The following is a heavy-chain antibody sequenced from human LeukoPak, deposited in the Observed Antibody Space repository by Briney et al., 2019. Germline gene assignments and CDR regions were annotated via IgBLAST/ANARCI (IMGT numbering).Heavy chain of an antibody. D-gene: IGHD2-2*01. CDR1: GGSISSGGYY. V-gene: IGHV4-30-2*01. CDR3: ARGVCSSTSCEVGAFDI. CDR2: IYHSGST. Sequence: SRTLSLTCTVSGGSISSGGYYWSWIRQPPGKGLEWIGYIYHSGSTYYNPSLKSRVTISVDRSKNQFSLKLSSVTAADTAVYYCARGVCSSTSCEVGAFDIWGQGTMVTVSS. J-gene: IGHJ3*02.